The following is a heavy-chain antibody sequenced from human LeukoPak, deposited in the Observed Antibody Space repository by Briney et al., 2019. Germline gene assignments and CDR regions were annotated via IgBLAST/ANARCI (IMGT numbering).Heavy chain of an antibody. V-gene: IGHV1-69*01. CDR1: GGTFSSYA. CDR3: ARWAGAGEYFDY. D-gene: IGHD1-26*01. Sequence: GASVKVSCKASGGTFSSYAISWVRQAPGQGLEWMGGIISIFGTANYAQKFQGRVTITADESTSTAYMELSSLRSEDTAVYYCARWAGAGEYFDYWGQGTLVTVSS. J-gene: IGHJ4*02. CDR2: IISIFGTA.